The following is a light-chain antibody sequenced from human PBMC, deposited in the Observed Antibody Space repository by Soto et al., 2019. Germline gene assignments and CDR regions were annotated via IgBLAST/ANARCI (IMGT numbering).Light chain of an antibody. CDR3: QQRSNWPRAT. Sequence: EIVLTQSLATLSLSPGERATLSCRASQSVSSYLAWYQQKPGQAPRLLIYDASNRATGIPARFSGSGSGTDFTLTISSLEPEDFAVYYCQQRSNWPRATFGGGTKVEIK. J-gene: IGKJ4*01. CDR1: QSVSSY. CDR2: DAS. V-gene: IGKV3-11*01.